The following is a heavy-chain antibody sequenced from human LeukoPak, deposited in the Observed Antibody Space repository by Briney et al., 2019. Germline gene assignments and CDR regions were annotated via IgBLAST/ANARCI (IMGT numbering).Heavy chain of an antibody. CDR1: GFTFSSYA. CDR3: AKDPSSSWFGDYFDY. V-gene: IGHV3-23*01. J-gene: IGHJ4*02. D-gene: IGHD6-13*01. CDR2: ISGSGGST. Sequence: GGSLRLSCAASGFTFSSYAMTWVRQAPGKGLEWASAISGSGGSTYYADSVKGRFTISRDNSKNTLYLQMNSLRAEDTAVYYCAKDPSSSWFGDYFDYWGQGTLVTVSS.